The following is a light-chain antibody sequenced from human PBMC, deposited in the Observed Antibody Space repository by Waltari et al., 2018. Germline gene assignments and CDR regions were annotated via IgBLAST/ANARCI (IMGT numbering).Light chain of an antibody. CDR3: QQYYSTPLT. CDR1: PRVLYNSKSKKS. Sequence: DLVLTQSPDSLAVSLGERATINCKSCPRVLYNSKSKKSVAWYQQKPGQPPKLLIYSASTRDTGFPDRFSGSGSGTDFTLTISSLQTDDVAVYYCQQYYSTPLTFGQGTKVEIK. CDR2: SAS. V-gene: IGKV4-1*01. J-gene: IGKJ1*01.